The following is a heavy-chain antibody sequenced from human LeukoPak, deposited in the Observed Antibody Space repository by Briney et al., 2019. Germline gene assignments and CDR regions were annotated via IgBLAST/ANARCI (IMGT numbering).Heavy chain of an antibody. CDR3: ARRDGYNWYYFDY. CDR2: IKQDGSEK. CDR1: GFTFSSCW. D-gene: IGHD5-24*01. J-gene: IGHJ4*02. Sequence: GGSLRLSCAASGFTFSSCWMSWVRQAPGKGLEWVANIKQDGSEKYYVDSVKGRFTISRDNAKNSLYLQMNSLRAEDTAVYYCARRDGYNWYYFDYWGQGTLVTVSS. V-gene: IGHV3-7*01.